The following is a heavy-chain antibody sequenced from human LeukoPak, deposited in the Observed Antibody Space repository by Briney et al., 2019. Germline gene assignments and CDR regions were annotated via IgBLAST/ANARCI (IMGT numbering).Heavy chain of an antibody. CDR2: IYYSETI. V-gene: IGHV4-59*01. CDR3: VRVGGASSILSAFDI. CDR1: GGSINSYY. Sequence: PSETLSLTCTVSGGSINSYYWSWIRQPPGKGLEWIGYIYYSETINYNPSLTSRVTISPDTSKNQVSLKLTSVTAADTAVYYCVRVGGASSILSAFDIWGQGAMVTVSS. J-gene: IGHJ3*02. D-gene: IGHD6-6*01.